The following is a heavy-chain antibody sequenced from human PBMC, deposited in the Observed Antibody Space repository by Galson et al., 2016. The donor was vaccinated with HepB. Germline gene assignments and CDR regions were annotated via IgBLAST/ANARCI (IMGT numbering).Heavy chain of an antibody. CDR2: INQDGNAK. Sequence: SLRLSCAASGFTFSTSWMNWVRQAPGKRLECVANINQDGNAKYYVDSVKGRFTISRDNAKNSLYLQMDTHRVEDTPVYYCRRGASNWGQGTLVTVSS. J-gene: IGHJ4*02. CDR1: GFTFSTSW. CDR3: RRGASN. V-gene: IGHV3-7*04. D-gene: IGHD1-26*01.